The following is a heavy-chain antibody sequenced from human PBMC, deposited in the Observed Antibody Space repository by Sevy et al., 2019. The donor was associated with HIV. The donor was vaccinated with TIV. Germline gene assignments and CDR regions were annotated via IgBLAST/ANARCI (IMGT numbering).Heavy chain of an antibody. D-gene: IGHD3-22*01. J-gene: IGHJ5*02. CDR2: IYYSGST. CDR1: GGSISSYY. Sequence: SETLSLTCTVSGGSISSYYWSWIRQPPGKGLEWIGYIYYSGSTNYNPSLKSRVTISVDTSKNQFSLKLSSVTAADTAVYYCARADYDSSGYYFAFHPWGQGTLVTVSS. CDR3: ARADYDSSGYYFAFHP. V-gene: IGHV4-59*01.